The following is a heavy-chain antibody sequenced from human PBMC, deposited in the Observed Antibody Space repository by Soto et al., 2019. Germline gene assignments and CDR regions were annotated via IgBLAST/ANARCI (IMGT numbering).Heavy chain of an antibody. V-gene: IGHV3-7*01. J-gene: IGHJ1*01. Sequence: ESGGGLVQPGGSLRLSCAASGFTFSIYWMTWVRQAPGKGLEWVANIKQDGSEKYYMDSVKGRFTISRDNAKNSLYLQMNSLRGGDTAVYYCAYGADGPLYFQHWGQGTLVTVSS. CDR2: IKQDGSEK. CDR3: AYGADGPLYFQH. CDR1: GFTFSIYW. D-gene: IGHD4-17*01.